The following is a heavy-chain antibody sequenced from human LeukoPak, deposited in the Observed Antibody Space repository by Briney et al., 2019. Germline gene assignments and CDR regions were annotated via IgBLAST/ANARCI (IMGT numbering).Heavy chain of an antibody. CDR2: IYYSGST. V-gene: IGHV4-59*01. Sequence: PSETLSLTCTVSGGSISGYYWSWIRQPPGKGLEWIGYIYYSGSTNYNPSLKSRVTISVDTSKNQFPLKLSSVTAADTAVYYCARDLGYDSSGSQIGFDYWGQGTLVTVSS. J-gene: IGHJ4*02. D-gene: IGHD3-22*01. CDR3: ARDLGYDSSGSQIGFDY. CDR1: GGSISGYY.